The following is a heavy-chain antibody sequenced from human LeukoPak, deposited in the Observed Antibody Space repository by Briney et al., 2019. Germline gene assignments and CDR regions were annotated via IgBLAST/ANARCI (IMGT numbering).Heavy chain of an antibody. CDR1: GYTFTSYG. D-gene: IGHD4/OR15-4a*01. CDR3: ARMLTLLLAPDY. V-gene: IGHV1-18*01. Sequence: ASVKVSCKASGYTFTSYGISWVRQAPGQGLEWMGWISAYNGNTNYAQKLQGRVTMTTDRSTSTAYMELRSLRSDDTAVYYCARMLTLLLAPDYWGQGTLVTVSS. J-gene: IGHJ4*02. CDR2: ISAYNGNT.